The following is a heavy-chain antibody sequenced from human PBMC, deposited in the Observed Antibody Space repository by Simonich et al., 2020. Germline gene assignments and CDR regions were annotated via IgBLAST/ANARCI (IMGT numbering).Heavy chain of an antibody. Sequence: QVQLQESGPGLVKPSETLSLTCAVSGYSISSGYYWGWNRQPPGKGLEWIGSILHVGTTSYNPSLKSRVTISVDTSKNHFSLKLSSVTAADTAVYYCARVGYSNYYYYGMDVWGQGTTVTVSS. CDR2: ILHVGTT. CDR3: ARVGYSNYYYYGMDV. D-gene: IGHD6-13*01. CDR1: GYSISSGYY. V-gene: IGHV4-38-2*01. J-gene: IGHJ6*02.